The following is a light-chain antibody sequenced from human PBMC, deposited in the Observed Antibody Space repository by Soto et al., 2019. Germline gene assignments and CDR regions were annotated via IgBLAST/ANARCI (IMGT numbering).Light chain of an antibody. Sequence: DLQMTQSPSSLSASVGNRVTITCRASQSINNYLNWYQQEPGKAPKLLIYATSSLQSGVPSRFSGSGSGTDFTLTISSLQPEDIGTYYCQQSYTTPLGFGPGTKVEIK. CDR1: QSINNY. V-gene: IGKV1-39*01. CDR2: ATS. CDR3: QQSYTTPLG. J-gene: IGKJ3*01.